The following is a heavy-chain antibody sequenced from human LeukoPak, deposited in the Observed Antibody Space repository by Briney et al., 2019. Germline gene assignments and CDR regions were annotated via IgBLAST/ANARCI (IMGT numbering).Heavy chain of an antibody. CDR2: VDHVGRT. J-gene: IGHJ3*02. CDR3: ARGRYGDHFDPVPVDM. Sequence: PSETLSLTCAVYGGSFNGFYWTWIRQAPGKSLEWLGEVDHVGRTNYRPSLKSRLSISVDTSKHQFSLKLDSVTAADTALYYCARGRYGDHFDPVPVDMWGQGTLVTVSS. D-gene: IGHD4-17*01. CDR1: GGSFNGFY. V-gene: IGHV4-34*01.